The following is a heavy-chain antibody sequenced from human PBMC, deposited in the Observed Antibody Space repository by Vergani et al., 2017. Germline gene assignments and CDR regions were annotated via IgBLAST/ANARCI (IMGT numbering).Heavy chain of an antibody. J-gene: IGHJ4*02. V-gene: IGHV3-30*02. CDR2: IQFDGSNQ. D-gene: IGHD3-16*01. CDR3: AKHFRGWGIDY. Sequence: QVQLVESGGGVVQRGGSLRLSCATSGFTLSNYDMPWIRQGPGKGLEFVAFIQFDGSNQYYADSFKGRFTLSRDFSKNTLYLQMNSLRTDDTATYYCAKHFRGWGIDYWGQGTQVIVSS. CDR1: GFTLSNYD.